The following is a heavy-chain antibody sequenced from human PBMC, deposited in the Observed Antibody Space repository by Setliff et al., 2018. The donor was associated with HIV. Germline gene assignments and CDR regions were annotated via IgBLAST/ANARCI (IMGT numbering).Heavy chain of an antibody. J-gene: IGHJ4*02. CDR1: GYTFRRFG. CDR3: AREVAATLFDY. V-gene: IGHV1-18*04. D-gene: IGHD5-12*01. Sequence: ASVKVSCKASGYTFRRFGITWVRQAPGQGLEWMGWISASNGDTNYAQKFQGRVTMTTDTSTSTAYMELRSLRSDDTAVYYCAREVAATLFDYWGQGTLVTVSS. CDR2: ISASNGDT.